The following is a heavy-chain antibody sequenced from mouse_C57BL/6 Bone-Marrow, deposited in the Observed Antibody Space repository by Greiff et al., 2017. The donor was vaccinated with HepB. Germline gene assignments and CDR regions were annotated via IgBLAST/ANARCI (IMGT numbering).Heavy chain of an antibody. CDR3: ARREDDYDNYAMDY. D-gene: IGHD2-4*01. CDR2: ISSGSSTI. V-gene: IGHV5-17*01. CDR1: GFTFSDYG. Sequence: DVKLVESGGGLVKPGGSLKLSCEASGFTFSDYGMHGVRQAPGKGLEWVAYISSGSSTIYYADTVKGRFTISRDKAKNTLFLQLTSLRSEDTAMYYCARREDDYDNYAMDYWGQGTSVTVSS. J-gene: IGHJ4*01.